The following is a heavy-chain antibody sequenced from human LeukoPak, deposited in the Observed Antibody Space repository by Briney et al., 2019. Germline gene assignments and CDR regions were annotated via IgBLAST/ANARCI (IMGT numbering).Heavy chain of an antibody. D-gene: IGHD5-24*01. CDR1: GFTFSSYA. CDR2: INHSGST. Sequence: GSLRLSCAASGFTFSSYAMSWIRQPPGKGLEWIGEINHSGSTNYNPSLKSRVTISVDTSKNQFSLKLSSVTAADTAVYYCARDSRDGLSYWGQGTLVTVSS. V-gene: IGHV4-34*01. J-gene: IGHJ4*02. CDR3: ARDSRDGLSY.